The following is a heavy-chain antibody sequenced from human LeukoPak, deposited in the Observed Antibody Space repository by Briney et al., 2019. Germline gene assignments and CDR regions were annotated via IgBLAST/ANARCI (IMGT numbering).Heavy chain of an antibody. CDR2: MNPNSGDA. D-gene: IGHD6-13*01. J-gene: IGHJ5*02. Sequence: ASVKVSCKASGYTFTSYGINWVRQATGQGLEWMGWMNPNSGDAGYAQKFQGRVTMTRNTSISTAYTELSSLRSEDTAVYFCTTSYSGNSWYDWFGPWGQGTLVTVSS. CDR1: GYTFTSYG. V-gene: IGHV1-8*02. CDR3: TTSYSGNSWYDWFGP.